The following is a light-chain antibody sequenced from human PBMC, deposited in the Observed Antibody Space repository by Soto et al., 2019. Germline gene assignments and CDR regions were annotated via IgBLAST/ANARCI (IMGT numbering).Light chain of an antibody. Sequence: DIQMAQSPSSLSASVGDRVTINCQASQDITNFLNWYQQKPGKAPQLLIYDASKLQTGVQSRFSGSGSGTDFTFTISSQQPEDFGTYYCQQSDILFTFGQGTRLDIK. CDR2: DAS. CDR1: QDITNF. V-gene: IGKV1-33*01. CDR3: QQSDILFT. J-gene: IGKJ5*01.